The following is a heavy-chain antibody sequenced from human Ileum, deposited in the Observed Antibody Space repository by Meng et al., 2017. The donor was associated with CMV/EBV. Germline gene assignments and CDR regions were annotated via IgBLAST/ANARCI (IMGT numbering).Heavy chain of an antibody. J-gene: IGHJ2*01. CDR3: ARGGRRGSTSHLPSKTDWHFDL. CDR1: GYY. V-gene: IGHV4-34*01. D-gene: IGHD2-2*01. CDR2: INHSGST. Sequence: GYYWSWIRQPPGKGLEWIGEINHSGSTNYNPSLKSRVTISVDTSKNQFSLKLSSVTAADTAVYYCARGGRRGSTSHLPSKTDWHFDLWGRGTLVTVSS.